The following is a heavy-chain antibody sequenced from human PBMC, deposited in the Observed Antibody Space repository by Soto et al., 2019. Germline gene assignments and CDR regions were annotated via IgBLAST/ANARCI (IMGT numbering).Heavy chain of an antibody. Sequence: QVQLQQWGAGLLKPSETLSLTCAVYGGSFSGYYWSWIRQPPGKGLEWIGEINHSGSTNYNPSLKSRVTISVDTSKNQFSLKLSSVTAADTAVYYCEGRDTAMELNYWGQGTLVTVSS. D-gene: IGHD5-18*01. CDR3: EGRDTAMELNY. CDR1: GGSFSGYY. V-gene: IGHV4-34*01. CDR2: INHSGST. J-gene: IGHJ4*02.